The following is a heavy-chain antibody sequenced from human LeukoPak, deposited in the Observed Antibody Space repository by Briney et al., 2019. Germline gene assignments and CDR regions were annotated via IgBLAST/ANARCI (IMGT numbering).Heavy chain of an antibody. D-gene: IGHD3-10*01. V-gene: IGHV4-59*01. Sequence: PSETLSLTCTVSGGSISSYYWSWIRQPPGKGLEWVGHIYYLGSTNYNPSLKSRVTISIDTSKNYFSLTLNSVIAADTAVYYCARDRPGSYWYFDLWGRGTLVTVSS. CDR1: GGSISSYY. CDR3: ARDRPGSYWYFDL. J-gene: IGHJ2*01. CDR2: IYYLGST.